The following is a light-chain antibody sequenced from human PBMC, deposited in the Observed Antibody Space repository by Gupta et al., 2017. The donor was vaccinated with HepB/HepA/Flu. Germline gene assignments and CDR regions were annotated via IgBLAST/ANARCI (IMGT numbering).Light chain of an antibody. CDR1: QSLVSTDGNTY. J-gene: IGKJ2*01. CDR2: KVS. CDR3: MQYTWWHLT. Sequence: DIVLTQSPLSLPVTLGQRASISCTASQSLVSTDGNTYFDWSHQGPGQSPRRLIYKVSKRDSGVPDRFSGSGSGTDFTLKISRVEAEDLGVYYCMQYTWWHLTFGQGTKLEIK. V-gene: IGKV2-30*01.